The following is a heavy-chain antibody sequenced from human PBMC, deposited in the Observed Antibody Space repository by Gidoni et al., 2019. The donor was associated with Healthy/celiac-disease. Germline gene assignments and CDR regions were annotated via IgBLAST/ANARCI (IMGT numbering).Heavy chain of an antibody. D-gene: IGHD1-26*01. CDR1: VFTFSSYA. CDR3: AKGKWELRAVGYY. CDR2: ISGSGGST. Sequence: EVQLLESGGGLVQPGGSLRLSCAASVFTFSSYAMSWVRQAPGKGLEWVSAISGSGGSTYYADSVKGRFTIFRDNSKNTLYLQMNSLRAEDTAVYYCAKGKWELRAVGYYWGQGTLVTVSS. J-gene: IGHJ4*02. V-gene: IGHV3-23*01.